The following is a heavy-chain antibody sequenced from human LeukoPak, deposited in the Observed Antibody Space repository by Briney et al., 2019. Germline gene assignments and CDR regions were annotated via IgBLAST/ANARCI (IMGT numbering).Heavy chain of an antibody. Sequence: GGSLRLSCAASGFTFSSYAMSWVRQAPGKGLEWVSSISGSGGNTFYADSVKGRFTISRDNAKNSVYLQMNSLRNEDTAVYYCARDLTSVPTRWGQGTLVTVSS. CDR2: ISGSGGNT. CDR3: ARDLTSVPTR. CDR1: GFTFSSYA. D-gene: IGHD4-17*01. J-gene: IGHJ4*02. V-gene: IGHV3-23*01.